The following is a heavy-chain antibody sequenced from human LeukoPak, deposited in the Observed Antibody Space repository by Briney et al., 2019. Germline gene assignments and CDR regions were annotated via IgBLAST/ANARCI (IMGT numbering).Heavy chain of an antibody. J-gene: IGHJ4*02. D-gene: IGHD1-26*01. Sequence: SETLSLTCTVSGDFISSTSYYWGWIRQPPGKGLEWIGSIYYSGSTYYNPSLKSRVTISVDTSKNQFSLKLSSVTAADTAVYYCARHSIVGATHFDYWGQGTLVTVSS. CDR1: GDFISSTSYY. V-gene: IGHV4-39*01. CDR2: IYYSGST. CDR3: ARHSIVGATHFDY.